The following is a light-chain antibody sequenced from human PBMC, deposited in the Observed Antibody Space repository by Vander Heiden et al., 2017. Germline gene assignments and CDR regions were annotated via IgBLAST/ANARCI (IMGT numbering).Light chain of an antibody. V-gene: IGKV3-20*01. CDR3: QHYGSSPYT. CDR1: QRVSSSS. J-gene: IGKJ2*01. Sequence: IVFTQSPGTLSLSPGERATLSCRASQRVSSSSLAWFQQKPGQAPSLLIYGASSRAAGIPDRFGGSGSGTDFTLTISRLEPEDFAVYYCQHYGSSPYTFGQGTKLEIK. CDR2: GAS.